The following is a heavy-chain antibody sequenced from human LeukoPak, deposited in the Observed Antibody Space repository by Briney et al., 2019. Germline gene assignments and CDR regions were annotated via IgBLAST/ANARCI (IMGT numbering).Heavy chain of an antibody. V-gene: IGHV3-33*06. CDR1: GFTFSNHG. Sequence: GRSLRLSCAASGFTFSNHGMHWVRQAAGKGLEWVAIIWSGGSNKYYAYSVKGRFTLSRANSRTTLYLQMNSLRAEDAALYYCAKDYRVGASQQDYWGQGTLVTVSS. D-gene: IGHD1-26*01. J-gene: IGHJ4*02. CDR2: IWSGGSNK. CDR3: AKDYRVGASQQDY.